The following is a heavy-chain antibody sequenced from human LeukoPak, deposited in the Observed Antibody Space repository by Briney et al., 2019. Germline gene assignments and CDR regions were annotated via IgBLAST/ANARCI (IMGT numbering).Heavy chain of an antibody. CDR2: IGGRDDRT. CDR1: EFTFTGHT. D-gene: IGHD3-3*01. J-gene: IGHJ4*02. V-gene: IGHV3-23*01. Sequence: GGSLRLSCAASEFTFTGHTMTWLRQAPGRGLEWVSIIGGRDDRTYYADSVKGRFTISRDNSKNILYLQMNSLRAEDTALYYCAKDPNPFYDFWSGYKWGQGTLVTVSS. CDR3: AKDPNPFYDFWSGYK.